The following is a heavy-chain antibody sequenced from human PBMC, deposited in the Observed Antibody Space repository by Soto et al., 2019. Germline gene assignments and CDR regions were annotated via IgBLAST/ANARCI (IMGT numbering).Heavy chain of an antibody. D-gene: IGHD1-1*01. V-gene: IGHV1-8*01. Sequence: ASVKVSCKXSESTLMNYDISWVRQATGQGLEWMGWMNPNSGNTGYALKFQGRVSMTRNTSIYTVYLELSSLASDDTAVYYCVRMASSGTLNWFDPWGQGTLVTVSS. CDR3: VRMASSGTLNWFDP. CDR1: ESTLMNYD. J-gene: IGHJ5*02. CDR2: MNPNSGNT.